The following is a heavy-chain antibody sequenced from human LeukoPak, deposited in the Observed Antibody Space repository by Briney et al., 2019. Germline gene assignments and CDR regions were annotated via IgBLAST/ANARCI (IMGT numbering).Heavy chain of an antibody. CDR3: ARGRYYYFWSGYRYYYYGMDV. Sequence: SETLSLTCAVYGGSFSGYYWSWIRQPPGKGLEWIGEINNSGSTNYNPSLKSRVTISVDTSKNQFSLKLSSVSPADTAVYYCARGRYYYFWSGYRYYYYGMDVWGQGTTVTVSS. CDR1: GGSFSGYY. V-gene: IGHV4-34*01. J-gene: IGHJ6*02. CDR2: INNSGST. D-gene: IGHD3-3*01.